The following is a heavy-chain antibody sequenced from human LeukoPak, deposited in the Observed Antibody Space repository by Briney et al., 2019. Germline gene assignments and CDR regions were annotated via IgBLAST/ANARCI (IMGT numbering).Heavy chain of an antibody. CDR1: GGSISGYY. CDR2: IYYSGST. CDR3: ARGGLENGYHSNDGFDI. Sequence: SETLSLTCTVSGGSISGYYWSWIRQPPGKGLEWIGYIYYSGSTKYNPSLKSRVTMSVDTSRNQFSLKLSSVTAADTAVYYCARGGLENGYHSNDGFDIWGQGTMVTISS. J-gene: IGHJ3*02. D-gene: IGHD3-22*01. V-gene: IGHV4-59*01.